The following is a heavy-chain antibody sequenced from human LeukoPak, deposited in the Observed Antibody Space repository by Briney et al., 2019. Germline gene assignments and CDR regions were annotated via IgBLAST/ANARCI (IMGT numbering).Heavy chain of an antibody. Sequence: SSVKVSCKAPGGSFNNYAISWVRQAPGHGLEWTGRFIPFSGTSDYAHKFQARVSISMDESTAYMELSSLRPEDTAVYYCARIEDSTHGLLDYWGQGTLVTVSS. CDR3: ARIEDSTHGLLDY. D-gene: IGHD5-12*01. J-gene: IGHJ4*02. V-gene: IGHV1-69*05. CDR2: FIPFSGTS. CDR1: GGSFNNYA.